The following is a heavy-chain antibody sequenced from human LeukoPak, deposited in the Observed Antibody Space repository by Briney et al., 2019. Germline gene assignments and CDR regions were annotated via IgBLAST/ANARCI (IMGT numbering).Heavy chain of an antibody. D-gene: IGHD6-13*01. CDR3: ARGKWVAAAGMLDY. CDR1: GGSISSGDYY. J-gene: IGHJ4*02. CDR2: IYYSGST. Sequence: PSQTLSLTCTVSGGSISSGDYYWSWIRQPPGKGLEWIGYIYYSGSTYYNPSLKSRVTKSVDTSKNQFSLKLSSVTAADTAVYYCARGKWVAAAGMLDYWGQGTLVTVSS. V-gene: IGHV4-30-4*08.